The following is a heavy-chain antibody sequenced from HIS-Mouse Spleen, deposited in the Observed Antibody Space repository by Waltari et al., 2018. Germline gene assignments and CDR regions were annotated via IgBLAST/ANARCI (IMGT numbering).Heavy chain of an antibody. V-gene: IGHV4-39*07. D-gene: IGHD6-13*01. CDR2: IYYSGST. Sequence: QLQLQESGPGLVKPSETLSLTCTVSCCSISSCISYWGWIRQPPGKGLEWIVSIYYSGSTYYNPSLKSRVTISVDTSKNQFSLKLSSVTAADTAVYYCAREIPYSSSWYDWYFDLWGRGTLVTVSS. CDR3: AREIPYSSSWYDWYFDL. CDR1: CCSISSCISY. J-gene: IGHJ2*01.